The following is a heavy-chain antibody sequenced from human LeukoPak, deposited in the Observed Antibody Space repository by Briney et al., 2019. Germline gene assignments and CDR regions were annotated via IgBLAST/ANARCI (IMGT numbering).Heavy chain of an antibody. Sequence: SETLSLTCTVSGGSISSSSYYWGWIRQSPGKGLEWIGNIHHTGSTSYNPSLESRVTISVDLSKNQFSLRLSSVTAADTALYFCVREGPIRFLEQIDYWGQGTLVTVSS. CDR3: VREGPIRFLEQIDY. J-gene: IGHJ4*02. CDR1: GGSISSSSYY. CDR2: IHHTGST. V-gene: IGHV4-39*07. D-gene: IGHD3-3*01.